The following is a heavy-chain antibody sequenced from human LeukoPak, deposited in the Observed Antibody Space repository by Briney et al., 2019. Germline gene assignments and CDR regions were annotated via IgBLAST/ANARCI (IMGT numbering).Heavy chain of an antibody. D-gene: IGHD1-26*01. CDR2: VIPILGIA. V-gene: IGHV1-69*04. CDR1: GGTFSSYA. CDR3: ARESGSYLDAFDI. J-gene: IGHJ3*02. Sequence: SVKVSCKASGGTFSSYAISWVRQAPGQGLEWMGRVIPILGIANYAQKFQGRVTITADKSTSTAYMELSSLRSEDTAVYYCARESGSYLDAFDIWGQGTMVTVSS.